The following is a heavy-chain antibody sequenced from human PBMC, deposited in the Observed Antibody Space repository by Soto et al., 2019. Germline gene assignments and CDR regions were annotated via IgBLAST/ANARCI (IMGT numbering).Heavy chain of an antibody. CDR2: IYYSGST. Sequence: QVQLQESGPGLVKPSQTLSLTCTVSGGSISSGDYYWSWIRQPPGKGLEWIGYIYYSGSTYYNPSLKSRVTISVDTSKNQFSLKLSSVTAADTAVYYCARVLYQGFYYYYGMDVWGQGTTVTVSS. CDR3: ARVLYQGFYYYYGMDV. CDR1: GGSISSGDYY. D-gene: IGHD2-2*01. V-gene: IGHV4-30-4*01. J-gene: IGHJ6*02.